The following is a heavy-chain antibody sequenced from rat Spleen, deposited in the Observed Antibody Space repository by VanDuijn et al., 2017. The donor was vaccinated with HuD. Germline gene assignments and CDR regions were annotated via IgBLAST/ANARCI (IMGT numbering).Heavy chain of an antibody. V-gene: IGHV2-63*01. J-gene: IGHJ2*01. D-gene: IGHD1-2*01. CDR1: GFSLSSYG. Sequence: QVQLKESGPGLVQPSQTLSLTCTVSGFSLSSYGVIWVRQSPGKGLEWMGKMWYDGDTAYNSALKSRLSISRDTSTNQVFLKMSSLQTDDTGTYYCTRDLYDFDYWGQGLMITVSS. CDR3: TRDLYDFDY. CDR2: MWYDGDT.